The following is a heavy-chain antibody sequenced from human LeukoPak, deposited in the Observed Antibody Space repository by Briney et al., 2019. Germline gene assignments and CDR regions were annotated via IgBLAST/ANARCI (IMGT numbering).Heavy chain of an antibody. V-gene: IGHV4-59*05. CDR1: GGSISSYY. CDR3: ARGRLYDSSGYWFDP. CDR2: IYYSGST. J-gene: IGHJ5*02. D-gene: IGHD3-22*01. Sequence: SETLSLTCTVSGGSISSYYWSWIRQPPGKGLEWIGSIYYSGSTYYNPSLKSRVTISVDTSKNQFSLKLSSVTAADTAVYYCARGRLYDSSGYWFDPWGQGTLVTVSS.